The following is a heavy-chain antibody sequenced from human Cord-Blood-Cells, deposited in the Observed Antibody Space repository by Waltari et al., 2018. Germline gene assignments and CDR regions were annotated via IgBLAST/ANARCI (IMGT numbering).Heavy chain of an antibody. CDR3: ARDKGPWYFDL. Sequence: QVQLVESGGGVVQPGRSLRLSFAASGFTFISYGMPWVRQAPGKGLEWVAVIWYDGSNKYYADSVKGRFTIARDNSKNTRYLQMNSLRAEDTAVYYCARDKGPWYFDLWGRGTLVTVSS. J-gene: IGHJ2*01. CDR1: GFTFISYG. CDR2: IWYDGSNK. V-gene: IGHV3-33*01.